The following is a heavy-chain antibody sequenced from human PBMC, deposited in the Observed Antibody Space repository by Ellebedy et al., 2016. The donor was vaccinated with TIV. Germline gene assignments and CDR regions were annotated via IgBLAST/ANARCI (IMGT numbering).Heavy chain of an antibody. J-gene: IGHJ4*02. D-gene: IGHD3-16*02. CDR3: TTAYYHYVWGTYRLVDFDY. V-gene: IGHV3-15*01. Sequence: GGSLRLXXPAYGFTFHNAWMSWVRQAPGKGLEWVARIKSKSDGGTTENAAPVKGRFTISRDDSKSMLYLQMNSLKTEDTAVYYCTTAYYHYVWGTYRLVDFDYWGQGTLVTVSS. CDR2: IKSKSDGGTT. CDR1: GFTFHNAW.